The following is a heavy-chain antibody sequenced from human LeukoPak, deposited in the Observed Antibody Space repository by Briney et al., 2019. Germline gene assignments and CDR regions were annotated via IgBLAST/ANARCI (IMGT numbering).Heavy chain of an antibody. J-gene: IGHJ3*02. CDR3: AKGTAARSYAFDI. Sequence: GGSLRLSCVASGFTFSSYGMHWVRQAPGKGLEWVANIGSDDSNKHYADSVKGRFTISRDNSKNTLYLQMNSLSAEATAAYYCAKGTAARSYAFDIWGQGTMVTVSS. CDR1: GFTFSSYG. D-gene: IGHD6-6*01. CDR2: IGSDDSNK. V-gene: IGHV3-30*02.